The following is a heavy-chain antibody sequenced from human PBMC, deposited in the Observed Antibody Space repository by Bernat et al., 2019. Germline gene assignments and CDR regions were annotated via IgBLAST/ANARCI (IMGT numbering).Heavy chain of an antibody. D-gene: IGHD5-18*01. CDR3: ARDDGGSTAMVPALFDY. J-gene: IGHJ4*02. CDR1: GFTFSSYA. CDR2: ISYDGSNK. V-gene: IGHV3-30-3*01. Sequence: QVQLVESGGGVVQPGRSLRLSCAASGFTFSSYAMHWVRQAPGKWLEWVAVISYDGSNKYYADSVKGRFTISRDNSKNTLYLQMNSLRAEDTAVYYCARDDGGSTAMVPALFDYWGQGTLVTVSS.